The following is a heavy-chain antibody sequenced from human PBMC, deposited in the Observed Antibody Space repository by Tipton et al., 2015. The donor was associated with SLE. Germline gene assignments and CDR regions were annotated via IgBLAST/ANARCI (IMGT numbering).Heavy chain of an antibody. CDR1: GYTFTSYG. Sequence: QVQLVQSGAEVKKPGASVKVSCKASGYTFTSYGISWVRQAPGQGLEWIGWISAYNGNTNYAQKLQGRVTMTTDTSTSTAYMELRSLRSDDTAVYYCASSYYGSGSYYKGVYYYYGMDVWGQGTTVTVSS. CDR3: ASSYYGSGSYYKGVYYYYGMDV. V-gene: IGHV1-18*01. D-gene: IGHD3-10*01. CDR2: ISAYNGNT. J-gene: IGHJ6*02.